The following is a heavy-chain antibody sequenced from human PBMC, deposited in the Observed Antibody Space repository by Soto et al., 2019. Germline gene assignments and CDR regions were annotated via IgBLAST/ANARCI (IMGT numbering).Heavy chain of an antibody. CDR2: ISSSGSTI. J-gene: IGHJ6*02. CDR1: GFTFSEYY. V-gene: IGHV3-11*01. D-gene: IGHD3-3*01. CDR3: ARSNTYYDFWSGYYTYGMDV. Sequence: GGSLRLSRAASGFTFSEYYMSWIRQATGKGLEWALYISSSGSTIYYADSVKGRFTISRDNAKNSLYLQMNSLRAEDTAVYYCARSNTYYDFWSGYYTYGMDVWGQGTTVTVSS.